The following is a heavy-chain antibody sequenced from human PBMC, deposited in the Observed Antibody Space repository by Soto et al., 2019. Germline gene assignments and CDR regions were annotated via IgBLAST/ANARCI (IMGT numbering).Heavy chain of an antibody. V-gene: IGHV3-23*01. CDR2: TRGSGGGT. J-gene: IGHJ4*02. D-gene: IGHD3-10*01. CDR1: GFTFNTYA. Sequence: GGSLRLSCAASGFTFNTYAVTWVRQAPGKGLEWVSITRGSGGGTDYADSVKGRFTISRDNSKNTLYLQMNSLRAEDTAVYYCAKDSGLMVRGVFDYWGQGTLVTVSS. CDR3: AKDSGLMVRGVFDY.